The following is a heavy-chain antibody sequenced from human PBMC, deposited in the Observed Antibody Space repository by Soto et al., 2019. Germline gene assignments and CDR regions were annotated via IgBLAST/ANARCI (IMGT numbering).Heavy chain of an antibody. Sequence: SQTLSLTCAISGDSVSSNSAAWNWIRQSPSRGLEWLGRTYYRSKWYNDYAVSVKSRITINPDTPKNQFSLQLNSVTPEDTAVYYCARGASYDFWSGYNPSGFDPWGQGTLVTVSS. J-gene: IGHJ5*02. V-gene: IGHV6-1*01. CDR2: TYYRSKWYN. CDR1: GDSVSSNSAA. CDR3: ARGASYDFWSGYNPSGFDP. D-gene: IGHD3-3*01.